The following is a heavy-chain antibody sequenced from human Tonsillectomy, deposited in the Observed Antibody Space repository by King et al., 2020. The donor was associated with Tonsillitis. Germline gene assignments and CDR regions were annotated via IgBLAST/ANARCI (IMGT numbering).Heavy chain of an antibody. Sequence: QLVQSGAEVKKPGASVKVSCKASGYTFTSYDINWVRQTTGQGLEGRGWMNPNSGNTGYAQKFQGRVTMTRNISTSTAYMELSSLRSEDTAVYYCARGLRLVIPSTIYYFDYWGQGTLVTVSS. J-gene: IGHJ4*02. D-gene: IGHD2-2*01. CDR3: ARGLRLVIPSTIYYFDY. CDR1: GYTFTSYD. CDR2: MNPNSGNT. V-gene: IGHV1-8*01.